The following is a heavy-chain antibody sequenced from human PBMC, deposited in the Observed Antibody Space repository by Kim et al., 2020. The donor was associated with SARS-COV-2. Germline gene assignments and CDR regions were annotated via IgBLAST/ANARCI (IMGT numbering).Heavy chain of an antibody. CDR1: GYTFTTYW. CDR3: ARLGTAYYGMDV. D-gene: IGHD2-21*02. Sequence: GESLKISCKGSGYTFTTYWIGWVRQMSGKGLELMGIIYPGDSDTRYSPSFQGQVSISADKSTTTAYLQWHSLKASDTALYYCARLGTAYYGMDVWGPGTTVTVS. V-gene: IGHV5-51*01. CDR2: IYPGDSDT. J-gene: IGHJ6*02.